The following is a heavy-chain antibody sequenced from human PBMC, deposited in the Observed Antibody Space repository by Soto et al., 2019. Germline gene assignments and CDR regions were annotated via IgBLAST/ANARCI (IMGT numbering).Heavy chain of an antibody. V-gene: IGHV1-69*13. D-gene: IGHD6-13*01. CDR2: IIPIFGTA. J-gene: IGHJ4*02. Sequence: SVKVSCTSSGGTFSIYAISWVRKAPGQGLEWMGGIIPIFGTANYAQKFQGRVTITADESTSTAYMELSSLRSEDTAVYYCARDPAQYSSSWYSFDHWGQGTLVTVS. CDR3: ARDPAQYSSSWYSFDH. CDR1: GGTFSIYA.